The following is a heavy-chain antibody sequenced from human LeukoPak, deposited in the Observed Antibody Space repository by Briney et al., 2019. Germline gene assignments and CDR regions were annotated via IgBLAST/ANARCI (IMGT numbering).Heavy chain of an antibody. J-gene: IGHJ6*02. Sequence: SQTLSLTCTVSGGSLSSGGYYWSWIRQHPGKGLEWIGYIYYSGSTYYNPSLKSRVTISVDTSKNQFSLKLSSVTAADTAVYYCARAQFDIVVVPASALYGMDVWGQGTTVTVSS. V-gene: IGHV4-31*03. CDR1: GGSLSSGGYY. CDR3: ARAQFDIVVVPASALYGMDV. CDR2: IYYSGST. D-gene: IGHD2-2*01.